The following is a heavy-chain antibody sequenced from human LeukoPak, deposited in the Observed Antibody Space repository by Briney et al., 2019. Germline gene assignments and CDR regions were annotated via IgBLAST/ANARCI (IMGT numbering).Heavy chain of an antibody. D-gene: IGHD5-24*01. J-gene: IGHJ3*02. Sequence: GGSLRLSCAASGFTFSSYSMNWVRQAPGKGLEWVSSISSSSSYIYYADSVKGRFTISRDNAENSLYLQMNSLRAEDTAVYYCARAMADAFDIWGQGTMVTVSS. CDR3: ARAMADAFDI. CDR1: GFTFSSYS. CDR2: ISSSSSYI. V-gene: IGHV3-21*01.